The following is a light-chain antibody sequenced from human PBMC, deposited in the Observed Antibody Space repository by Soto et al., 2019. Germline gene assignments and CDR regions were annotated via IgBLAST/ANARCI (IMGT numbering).Light chain of an antibody. J-gene: IGLJ1*01. CDR2: EVS. CDR1: SSDVGAYNY. Sequence: QSALTQPPSASGSPGQSVTISCTGTSSDVGAYNYVSWYQQYPGKAPKLIIYEVSKRPSGVPDRFSGSKSGNTASLTVSGLQAEDEAEYSCASLHGGNNYVFGTGTKLTVL. CDR3: ASLHGGNNYV. V-gene: IGLV2-8*01.